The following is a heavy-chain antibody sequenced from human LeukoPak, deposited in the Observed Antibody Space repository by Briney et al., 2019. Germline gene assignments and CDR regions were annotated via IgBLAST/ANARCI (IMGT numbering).Heavy chain of an antibody. V-gene: IGHV4-38-2*02. CDR2: IYHSGST. Sequence: SETLSLTCTVSGYSISSGYYWGWIRQPPGKGLEWIGSIYHSGSTYYNPSLKSRVTISVDTSKNQFSLKLSSVTAADTAAYYCARLGYCSGGSCYYYYYMDVWGKGTTVTVSS. CDR1: GYSISSGYY. D-gene: IGHD2-15*01. J-gene: IGHJ6*03. CDR3: ARLGYCSGGSCYYYYYMDV.